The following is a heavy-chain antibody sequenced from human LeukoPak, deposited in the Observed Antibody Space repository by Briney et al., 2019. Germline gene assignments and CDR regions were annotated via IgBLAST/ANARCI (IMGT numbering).Heavy chain of an antibody. Sequence: PGRSLRLSCAASGFTFSSYAMHWVRQAPGKGLEWVAVISYDGSNKYYADSVKGRFTISRDNSKNTLYLQMNSLRAEDTAVYYCARVGGPPGDYYYDSSGYPATYYFDYWGQGTLVTVSS. J-gene: IGHJ4*02. V-gene: IGHV3-30-3*01. CDR2: ISYDGSNK. D-gene: IGHD3-22*01. CDR1: GFTFSSYA. CDR3: ARVGGPPGDYYYDSSGYPATYYFDY.